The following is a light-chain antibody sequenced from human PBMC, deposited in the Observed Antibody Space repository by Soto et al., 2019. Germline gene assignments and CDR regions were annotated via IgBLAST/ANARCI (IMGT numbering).Light chain of an antibody. CDR2: AAS. CDR1: WDIRNF. V-gene: IGKV1-27*01. J-gene: IGKJ3*01. Sequence: DIQMTQSPRSLSASVGDSITITCRTSWDIRNFVAWYQQKPGKAPKLLIYAASTLQSGVPSRFSGSGSGTDFTLTIISMQPEDVATYYCQMYSSVPVFGPGTKVEI. CDR3: QMYSSVPV.